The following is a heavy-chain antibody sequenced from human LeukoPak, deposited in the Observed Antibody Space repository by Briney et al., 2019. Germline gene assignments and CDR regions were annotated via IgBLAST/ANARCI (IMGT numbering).Heavy chain of an antibody. CDR3: ARAGGVWQYGSGRPDAFDI. D-gene: IGHD3-10*01. CDR1: GYTFTSYY. J-gene: IGHJ3*02. V-gene: IGHV1-2*02. Sequence: ASVKVSCKASGYTFTSYYMHWVRQAPGQGLEWMGWINPNSGGTNYAQKFQGRVTMTRDTSISTAYMELSRLRSDDTAVYYCARAGGVWQYGSGRPDAFDIWGQGTMVTVSS. CDR2: INPNSGGT.